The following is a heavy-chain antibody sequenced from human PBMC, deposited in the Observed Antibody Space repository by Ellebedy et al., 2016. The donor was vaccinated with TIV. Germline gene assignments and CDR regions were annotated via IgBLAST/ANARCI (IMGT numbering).Heavy chain of an antibody. J-gene: IGHJ3*02. CDR2: TYYRSKWYN. CDR1: GDSVPSNSAA. D-gene: IGHD2/OR15-2a*01. Sequence: SQTLSLTCAIPGDSVPSNSAAWTWIRQSPSRGLEWLGRTYYRSKWYNVYAVSVKSRITINPDTSKNQFSLQLNSVTPEDTAVYYCARVFYSAFDIWGQGTMVTVSS. CDR3: ARVFYSAFDI. V-gene: IGHV6-1*01.